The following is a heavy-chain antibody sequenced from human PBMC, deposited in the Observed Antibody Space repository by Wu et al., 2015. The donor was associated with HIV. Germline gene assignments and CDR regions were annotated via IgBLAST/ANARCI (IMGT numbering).Heavy chain of an antibody. D-gene: IGHD1-20*01. CDR3: ARVGMIGTSVFDI. J-gene: IGHJ3*02. CDR1: GGTFS. Sequence: QVQLVQSGAEVKKPGSSVKVSCKSSGGTFSISWVRQAPGQGLEWMGWIISVFDTTNYAQNFQARVTFTADESTNTVYMELSSLRYEDTAMYYCARVGMIGTSVFDIWGQGSMVTVSS. CDR2: IISVFDTT. V-gene: IGHV1-69*12.